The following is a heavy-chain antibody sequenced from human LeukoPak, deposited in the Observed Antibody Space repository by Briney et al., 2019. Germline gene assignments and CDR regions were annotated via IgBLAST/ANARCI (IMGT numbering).Heavy chain of an antibody. CDR2: IKSTGDTT. CDR1: GFTFTSYH. Sequence: GGSLRLSCADSGFTFTSYHMHWVRQAPGQGLEWVAIIKSTGDTTVYAQKFQGRVTVTRDTSTSTVYMDLSSLSSEDTAVYYCVREDAHTYYFDFWGPGTLVTVSS. D-gene: IGHD2-2*01. V-gene: IGHV1-46*01. CDR3: VREDAHTYYFDF. J-gene: IGHJ4*02.